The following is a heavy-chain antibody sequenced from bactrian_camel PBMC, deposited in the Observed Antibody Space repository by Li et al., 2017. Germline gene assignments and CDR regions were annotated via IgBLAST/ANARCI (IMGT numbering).Heavy chain of an antibody. D-gene: IGHD5*01. J-gene: IGHJ4*01. CDR2: IYSSGGAP. CDR1: TPWMNSNV. V-gene: IGHV3-3*01. Sequence: HVQLVESGGGSAQAGGSMRLSCTGTTPWMNSNVCLGWFREAPGKEREGVAAIYSSGGAPYYAPSVKGRFTISHDNAKNTVSLQMTSLKPEDTAMYYCAGAVGHCLPQEIAEYTFFGQGTQVTVS.